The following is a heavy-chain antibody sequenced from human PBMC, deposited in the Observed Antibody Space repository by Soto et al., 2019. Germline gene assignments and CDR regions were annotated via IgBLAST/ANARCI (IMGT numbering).Heavy chain of an antibody. D-gene: IGHD2-15*01. CDR2: ISAYNGNT. Sequence: ASVKVSCKASGYTFTSYGISWVRQAPGQGLEWMGWISAYNGNTNYAQKLQGRVTMTTDTSTSTAYMELRSLRSDDTAVYYCARDLAGYCSGGSCYPFDYWGQGTLVTVSS. CDR3: ARDLAGYCSGGSCYPFDY. J-gene: IGHJ4*02. V-gene: IGHV1-18*01. CDR1: GYTFTSYG.